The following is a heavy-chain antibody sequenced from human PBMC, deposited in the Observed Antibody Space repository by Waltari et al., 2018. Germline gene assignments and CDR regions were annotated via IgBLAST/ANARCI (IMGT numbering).Heavy chain of an antibody. Sequence: QVQLVQSGAEVKKPGSSVKVSCKASGGTFSRYAISWVRQAPAQGLEWMGGIIPIFGTANYAQKFQGRVTITADESTSTAYMELSSLRSEDTAVYYCARPGRSYCSSTSCPPHYWGQGTLVTVSS. CDR1: GGTFSRYA. CDR3: ARPGRSYCSSTSCPPHY. J-gene: IGHJ4*02. V-gene: IGHV1-69*13. CDR2: IIPIFGTA. D-gene: IGHD2-2*01.